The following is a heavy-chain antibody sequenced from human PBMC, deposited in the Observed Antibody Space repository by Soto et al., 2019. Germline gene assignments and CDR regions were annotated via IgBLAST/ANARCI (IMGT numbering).Heavy chain of an antibody. CDR3: ARGGSGYDFWSGYYSGVWFDP. V-gene: IGHV1-8*01. CDR2: MNPNSGNT. CDR1: GYTFTSYD. Sequence: QMQLVQSGAEVKKPGASVKVSCKASGYTFTSYDINWVRQATGQGLEWMGWMNPNSGNTGYAQKFQGRVTMTRNTSISTAYMELSSLRSEDTAVYYCARGGSGYDFWSGYYSGVWFDPWGQGTLVTVSS. D-gene: IGHD3-3*01. J-gene: IGHJ5*02.